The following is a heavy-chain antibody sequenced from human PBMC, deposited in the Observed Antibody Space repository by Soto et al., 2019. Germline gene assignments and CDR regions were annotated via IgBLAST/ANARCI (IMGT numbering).Heavy chain of an antibody. CDR3: AKDYASGINWYVDL. D-gene: IGHD2-2*01. CDR1: GFSFSIYA. J-gene: IGHJ2*01. Sequence: EVQLLESGGDLVQPGGSLRLSCAASGFSFSIYAMNWVRQAPGQGLEWVSAISGSGDNIYYADPVKGRFTISRDNSKNTLYLQMNSLGAEDTAIYYCAKDYASGINWYVDLWGRGTLVTVSS. CDR2: ISGSGDNI. V-gene: IGHV3-23*01.